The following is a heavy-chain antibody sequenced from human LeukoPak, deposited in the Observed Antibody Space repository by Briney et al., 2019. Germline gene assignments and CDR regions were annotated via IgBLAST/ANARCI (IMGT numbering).Heavy chain of an antibody. CDR2: ISVRGGST. CDR3: AKDSGWYWNYEDVDAFDI. V-gene: IGHV3-23*01. D-gene: IGHD1-7*01. CDR1: GFTFSSYA. J-gene: IGHJ3*02. Sequence: PGGSLRLSCAASGFTFSSYAMSWVRQAPGKGLEWVSAISVRGGSTYYADSVKGRFTISRDNSKNTLYLQMNSLRAEDTAVYYCAKDSGWYWNYEDVDAFDIWGQGTKVTVSS.